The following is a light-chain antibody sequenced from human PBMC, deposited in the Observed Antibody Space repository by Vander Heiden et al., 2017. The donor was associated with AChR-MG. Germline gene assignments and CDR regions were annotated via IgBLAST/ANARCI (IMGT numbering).Light chain of an antibody. Sequence: QSSLPQPPSASRSPGQSVTISCSGTSSDVGGYNYVAWYQQQPGKAPKLIIYEVTRRPAGVPDRFSGSKSGSTASLTVSGLQAEDEADYYCSSYAGNNNLIFGGGTKLTVL. CDR3: SSYAGNNNLI. V-gene: IGLV2-8*01. CDR2: EVT. J-gene: IGLJ2*01. CDR1: SSDVGGYNY.